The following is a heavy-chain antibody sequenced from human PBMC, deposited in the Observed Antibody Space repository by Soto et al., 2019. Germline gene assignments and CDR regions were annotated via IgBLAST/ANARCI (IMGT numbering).Heavy chain of an antibody. CDR2: IGESGTPT. J-gene: IGHJ6*02. CDR1: GFTFSNYS. CDR3: ARYIPGVRYYGMDV. V-gene: IGHV3-23*01. Sequence: PGGSLRLSCAASGFTFSNYSMKWVRQAPGKGLEWVSLIGESGTPTYYADSVKGRFTISRDNSGNTLFLEMYSLRAEDTAVYYCARYIPGVRYYGMDVWGQGTTVTVSS. D-gene: IGHD2-2*01.